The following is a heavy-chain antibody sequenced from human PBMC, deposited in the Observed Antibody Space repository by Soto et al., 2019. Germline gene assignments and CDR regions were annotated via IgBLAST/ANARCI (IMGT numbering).Heavy chain of an antibody. CDR3: AKDFDDWQWLPSADV. Sequence: SCGAGRITSNGDGRSCVRKAPGKGLEWVSAISGSGCSTYYADSVKGRFTISRDNSKNTLYLQMNSLRAEDTAVYDCAKDFDDWQWLPSADVWGQGTLVTVSS. V-gene: IGHV3-23*01. CDR1: RITSNGDG. D-gene: IGHD6-19*01. J-gene: IGHJ4*02. CDR2: ISGSGCST.